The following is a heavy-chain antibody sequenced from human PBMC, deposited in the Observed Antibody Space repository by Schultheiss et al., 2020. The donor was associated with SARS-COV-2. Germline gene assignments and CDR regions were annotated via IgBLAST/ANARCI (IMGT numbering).Heavy chain of an antibody. CDR2: ISSSSSYI. Sequence: GESLKISCAASGFTFSSYSMNWVRQAPGKGLEWVSSISSSSSYIYYADSVKGRFTISRDNAKNSLYLQMNSLRAEDTAVYYCAKESGDPSRFDYWGQGTLVTVSS. V-gene: IGHV3-21*04. CDR3: AKESGDPSRFDY. J-gene: IGHJ4*02. D-gene: IGHD4-17*01. CDR1: GFTFSSYS.